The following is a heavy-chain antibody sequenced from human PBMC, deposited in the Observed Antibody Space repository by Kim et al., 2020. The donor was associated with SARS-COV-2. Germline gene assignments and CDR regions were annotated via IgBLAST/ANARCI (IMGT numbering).Heavy chain of an antibody. CDR2: ISGDGGST. Sequence: GGSLRLSCAASGFTFDDYAMHWVRQAPGKGLEWVSLISGDGGSTYYADSVKGRFTISRDNSKNSLYLQMNSLRTEDTALYYCAPLHTARDWFDPWGQGTLVTVSS. CDR1: GFTFDDYA. D-gene: IGHD5-18*01. J-gene: IGHJ5*02. V-gene: IGHV3-43*02. CDR3: APLHTARDWFDP.